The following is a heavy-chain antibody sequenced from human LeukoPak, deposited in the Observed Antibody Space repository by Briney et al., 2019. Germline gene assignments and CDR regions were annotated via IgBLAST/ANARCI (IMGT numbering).Heavy chain of an antibody. CDR2: ISISSSYI. CDR1: GFTFSSDS. Sequence: GGSLRLSCAAAGFTFSSDSMNWVRQAAGKGRGWGASISISSSYIYYAASVQGRFTISTDNAKTSLYLQMNRLRAQDTAVYYCAREGGPAASINYYSYMDVWGKGTTVTVSS. CDR3: AREGGPAASINYYSYMDV. D-gene: IGHD2-2*01. J-gene: IGHJ6*03. V-gene: IGHV3-21*04.